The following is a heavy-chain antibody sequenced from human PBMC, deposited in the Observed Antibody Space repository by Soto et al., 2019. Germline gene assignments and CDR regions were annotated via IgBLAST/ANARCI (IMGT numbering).Heavy chain of an antibody. CDR1: GFPFSNFA. CDR2: ITDSGGDT. D-gene: IGHD3-22*01. Sequence: GGSLRLSCTASGFPFSNFAMGWVRQAPGKGLEWFSAITDSGGDTYYADSVKGRFTISRDNSNSALFLQMNSLRAEDTAVYYCTKGSDSSRPYYFDYWARGTLVTVSS. V-gene: IGHV3-23*01. J-gene: IGHJ4*02. CDR3: TKGSDSSRPYYFDY.